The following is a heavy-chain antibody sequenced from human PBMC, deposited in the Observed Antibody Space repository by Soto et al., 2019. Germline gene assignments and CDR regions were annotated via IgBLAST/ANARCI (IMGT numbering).Heavy chain of an antibody. CDR3: ARGTRTYDAFDI. J-gene: IGHJ3*02. CDR1: GGSISSGGYY. D-gene: IGHD6-6*01. CDR2: IYYSGST. V-gene: IGHV4-31*03. Sequence: QVQLQESGPGLVKPSQTLSLTCTVSGGSISSGGYYWSWIRQHPGKGLEWIGYIYYSGSTYYNPSLQTRVTIPVDTPKTQFSLKLSSVTAADTAVYYCARGTRTYDAFDIWGQGTMVTVSS.